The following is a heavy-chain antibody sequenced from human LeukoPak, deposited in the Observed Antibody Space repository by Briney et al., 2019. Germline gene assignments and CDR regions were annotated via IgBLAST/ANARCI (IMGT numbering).Heavy chain of an antibody. CDR2: VNGDGNIR. CDR1: GFTFSSFW. V-gene: IGHV3-74*01. Sequence: PGGSLRLSCAASGFTFSSFWMHWVRQAPGKGLLWLSRVNGDGNIRTYADSVRGRFTISRDNAKNTLYLQMNGLRAEDTAVYYCARRGLVPAFDIWGQGTMVSVTS. J-gene: IGHJ3*02. CDR3: ARRGLVPAFDI. D-gene: IGHD3-10*02.